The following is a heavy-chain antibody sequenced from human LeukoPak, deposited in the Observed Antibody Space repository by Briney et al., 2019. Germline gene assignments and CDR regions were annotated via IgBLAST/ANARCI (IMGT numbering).Heavy chain of an antibody. J-gene: IGHJ4*02. D-gene: IGHD5-18*01. CDR1: GFTFNMYT. V-gene: IGHV3-21*01. Sequence: PGGSLRLSCAASGFTFNMYTMNWVRQAPGNGLEWVSSISSSGVYIYYADSLKGRFTISRDNAKNSLYLQMNSLRADDTAVDYCARDRRLQLWSPAGFDHWAQGTLVTASS. CDR2: ISSSGVYI. CDR3: ARDRRLQLWSPAGFDH.